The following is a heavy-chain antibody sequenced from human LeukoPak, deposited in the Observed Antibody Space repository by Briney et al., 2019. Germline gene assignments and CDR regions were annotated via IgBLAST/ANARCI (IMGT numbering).Heavy chain of an antibody. D-gene: IGHD5-12*01. CDR3: VRWLRGYFDY. CDR1: GFTLGDYA. CDR2: HGATT. V-gene: IGHV3-15*01. J-gene: IGHJ4*02. Sequence: TTGGSLRLSCTTSGFTLGDYAMSWVRQAPGKGLEWVGRHGATTDYAAPVKGRFTISRDDSKNTVYLQMDSLKTEDTAVYYCVRWLRGYFDYWGQGTLVTVSS.